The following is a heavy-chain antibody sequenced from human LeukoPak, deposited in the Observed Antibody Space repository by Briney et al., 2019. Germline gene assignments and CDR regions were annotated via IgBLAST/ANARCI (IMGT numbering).Heavy chain of an antibody. J-gene: IGHJ4*02. CDR3: ARGRDSQVAAAGTNDY. D-gene: IGHD6-13*01. V-gene: IGHV1-8*03. CDR1: GYTFTSYD. CDR2: MNPNSGNT. Sequence: ASVKVSCKASGYTFTSYDINWVRQATGQGLEWMGWMNPNSGNTGYAQKFQGRVTITRNTSISTAYMELGSLRSEDTAVYYCARGRDSQVAAAGTNDYWGQGTLVTVSS.